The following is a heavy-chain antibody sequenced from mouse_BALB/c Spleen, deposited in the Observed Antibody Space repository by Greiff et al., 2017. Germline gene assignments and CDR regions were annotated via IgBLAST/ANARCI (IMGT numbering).Heavy chain of an antibody. Sequence: DVHLVESGGGLVQPGGSLKLSCAASGFTFSSYTMSWVRQTPEKRLEWVAYISNGGGSTYYPDTVKGRFTISRDNAKNTLYLQMSSLKSEDTAMYYCARLSTTVVGRGYYAMDYWGQGTSVTVSS. D-gene: IGHD1-1*01. CDR1: GFTFSSYT. CDR2: ISNGGGST. CDR3: ARLSTTVVGRGYYAMDY. V-gene: IGHV5-12-2*01. J-gene: IGHJ4*01.